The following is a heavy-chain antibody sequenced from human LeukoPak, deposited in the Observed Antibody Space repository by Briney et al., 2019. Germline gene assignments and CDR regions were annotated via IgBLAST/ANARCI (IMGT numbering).Heavy chain of an antibody. D-gene: IGHD6-19*01. J-gene: IGHJ3*01. Sequence: SGTLSLTCTGSGGSISSSSHYWAWLRQPPGKGVERICSFSYSGSTYENPSLKSRVTISVDTSKNQFSLCLSSVTAADSAVYYCARHPGIAVAGDAFDFWGQGTVVTVSS. V-gene: IGHV4-39*01. CDR1: GGSISSSSHY. CDR3: ARHPGIAVAGDAFDF. CDR2: FSYSGST.